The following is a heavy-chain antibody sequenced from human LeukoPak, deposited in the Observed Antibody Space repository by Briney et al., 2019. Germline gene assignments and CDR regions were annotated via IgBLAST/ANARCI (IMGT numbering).Heavy chain of an antibody. CDR3: AKGYGSGTFYDASDI. J-gene: IGHJ3*02. CDR2: ISSSGSTI. CDR1: GFTFSSYE. Sequence: PGGSLRLSCAASGFTFSSYEMNWVRQAPGKGLEWVSYISSSGSTIYYADSVKGRFTISRDNFKNTLFLHMDSLRAEDTAVYYCAKGYGSGTFYDASDIWGQGTMVTVSS. D-gene: IGHD3-10*01. V-gene: IGHV3-48*03.